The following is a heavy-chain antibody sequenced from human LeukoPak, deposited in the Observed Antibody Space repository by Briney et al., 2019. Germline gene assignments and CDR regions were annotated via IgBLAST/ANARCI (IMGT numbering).Heavy chain of an antibody. Sequence: GGSLRLSCAASGFTLDDYAMHWVRQAPGKGLEWVSGISWNSGNIYYEDSVKGRFTISRDNAKNSLYLQMNSLRAEDTALYYCAKGEAIRYFDWLLYDWGQGIPVTVSS. J-gene: IGHJ4*02. D-gene: IGHD3-9*01. CDR2: ISWNSGNI. CDR1: GFTLDDYA. V-gene: IGHV3-9*01. CDR3: AKGEAIRYFDWLLYD.